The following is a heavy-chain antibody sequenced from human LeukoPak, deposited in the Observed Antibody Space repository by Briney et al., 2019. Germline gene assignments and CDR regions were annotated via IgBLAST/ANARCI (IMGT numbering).Heavy chain of an antibody. CDR2: INPNSGGT. D-gene: IGHD3-3*01. J-gene: IGHJ5*01. V-gene: IGHV1-2*02. CDR3: ARALWSGNWFDP. Sequence: ASVKVSCKASGYTFTGYYMHWVRQAPGQGLEWMGWINPNSGGTNYAQKFQGRVTMTRDTSISTAYMELSRLRSDDTAVYYCARALWSGNWFDPWGQGTLGTVSS. CDR1: GYTFTGYY.